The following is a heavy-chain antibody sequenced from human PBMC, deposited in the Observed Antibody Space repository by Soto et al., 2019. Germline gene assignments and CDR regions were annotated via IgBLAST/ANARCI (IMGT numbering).Heavy chain of an antibody. CDR2: IIPIFGTA. CDR3: ARDWYCSSTSCYTSRWFDP. D-gene: IGHD2-2*02. Sequence: QVQLVQSGAEVKKPGSSVKVSCKASGGTFSSYAISWVRQAPGQGLEWMGGIIPIFGTANYAQKFQGRVTITADKSTSTAYMELSSLRSEDTAVYYCARDWYCSSTSCYTSRWFDPWAQGTLVTVSS. CDR1: GGTFSSYA. V-gene: IGHV1-69*06. J-gene: IGHJ5*02.